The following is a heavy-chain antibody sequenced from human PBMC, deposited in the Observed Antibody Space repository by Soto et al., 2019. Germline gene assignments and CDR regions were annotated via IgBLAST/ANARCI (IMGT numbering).Heavy chain of an antibody. CDR3: AKDPVDLGYFDY. CDR2: ISYAGSNK. Sequence: GSXRLSCAVSGFTVSSYGMHWVRQAPGKGLEWVAVISYAGSNKYYADSVKGRFTISRDNSKNTLYLQMNSLRAEDTALYDRAKDPVDLGYFDYWGQGTQVTVSS. J-gene: IGHJ4*02. V-gene: IGHV3-30*18. CDR1: GFTVSSYG.